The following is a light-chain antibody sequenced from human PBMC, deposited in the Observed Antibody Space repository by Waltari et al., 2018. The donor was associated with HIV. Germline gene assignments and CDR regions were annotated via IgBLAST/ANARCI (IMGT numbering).Light chain of an antibody. CDR3: CSYAGGNTYV. J-gene: IGLJ1*01. CDR2: DVS. V-gene: IGLV2-23*02. Sequence: QSALTRPASVSGSPGQSLTISCTDVGSYKLVSWYQQHPGKAPKLLIYDVSERPSGISNRFSGSKSGNTASLTISGLQAEDEADYYCCSYAGGNTYVFDTGTKVTVL. CDR1: VGSYKL.